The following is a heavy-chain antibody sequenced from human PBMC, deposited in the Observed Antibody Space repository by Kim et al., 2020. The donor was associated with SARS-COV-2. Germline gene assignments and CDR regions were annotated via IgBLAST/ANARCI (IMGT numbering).Heavy chain of an antibody. CDR2: INPNSGGT. V-gene: IGHV1-2*04. CDR3: ARETGYCSCCSCYRGWFDP. Sequence: ASVKVSCKASGYTFTGYYMHWVRQAPGQGLEWMGWINPNSGGTNYAQKFQGWVTMTRDTSISTAYMELSRLRSDDTAVYYCARETGYCSCCSCYRGWFDPWGQGTRVTVSS. CDR1: GYTFTGYY. D-gene: IGHD2-15*01. J-gene: IGHJ5*02.